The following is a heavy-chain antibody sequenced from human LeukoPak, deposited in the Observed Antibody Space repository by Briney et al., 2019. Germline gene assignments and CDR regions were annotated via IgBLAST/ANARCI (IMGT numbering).Heavy chain of an antibody. D-gene: IGHD2-21*02. CDR3: ARTYCGGDCYADY. Sequence: PGGSLRLSCAASGFTFSSYEMNWVRQAPGKGLEWVSYISSSGSTIYYADSVKGRSTISRDNAKNSLYLQMNSLRAEDTAVYYCARTYCGGDCYADYWGQGTLVTVSS. J-gene: IGHJ4*02. CDR2: ISSSGSTI. V-gene: IGHV3-48*03. CDR1: GFTFSSYE.